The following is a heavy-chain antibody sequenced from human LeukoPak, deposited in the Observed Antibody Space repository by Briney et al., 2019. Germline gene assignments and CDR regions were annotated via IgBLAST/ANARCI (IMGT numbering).Heavy chain of an antibody. CDR2: ISAYNGNT. V-gene: IGHV1-18*01. CDR3: ARTGPESAYSGSYYHGEVLYYFDY. J-gene: IGHJ4*02. CDR1: GYTFISYG. Sequence: ASVKVSCKASGYTFISYGISWVRQAPGQGLEWRGWISAYNGNTNYAHKLQGRVTMTTDTSTSTAYMELRSLRSDDTAVYYCARTGPESAYSGSYYHGEVLYYFDYWGQGTLVTVSS. D-gene: IGHD1-26*01.